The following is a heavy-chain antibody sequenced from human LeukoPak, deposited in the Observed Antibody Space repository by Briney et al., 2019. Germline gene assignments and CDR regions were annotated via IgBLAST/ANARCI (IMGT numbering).Heavy chain of an antibody. CDR1: GGTFSSYA. D-gene: IGHD3-9*01. CDR2: IIPIFGTA. J-gene: IGHJ6*02. Sequence: ASVKVSCKASGGTFSSYAISWVRQAPGQGLEWMGGIIPIFGTANHAQKFQGRVTITADESTSTAYMELSSLRSEDTAVYYCASNLVLTGYYPYYYGMDVWGQGTTVTVSS. V-gene: IGHV1-69*01. CDR3: ASNLVLTGYYPYYYGMDV.